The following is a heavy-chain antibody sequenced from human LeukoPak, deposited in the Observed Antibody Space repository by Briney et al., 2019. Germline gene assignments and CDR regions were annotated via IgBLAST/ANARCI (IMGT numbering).Heavy chain of an antibody. CDR3: AKAGLKVPAAIHDAFDI. V-gene: IGHV3-23*01. D-gene: IGHD2-2*01. J-gene: IGHJ3*02. CDR2: ISGSGGST. Sequence: GGSLRLSCVASGFTFSSYTVNWARQAPGKGLEWVSAISGSGGSTYYADSVKGRFTISRDNSKNTLYLQMNSLRAEDTAVYYCAKAGLKVPAAIHDAFDIWGQGTMVTVSS. CDR1: GFTFSSYT.